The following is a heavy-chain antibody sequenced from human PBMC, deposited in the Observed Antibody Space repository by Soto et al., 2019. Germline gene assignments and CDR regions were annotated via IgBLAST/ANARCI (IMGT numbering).Heavy chain of an antibody. D-gene: IGHD3-22*01. CDR1: GGSISSYY. CDR3: ARGDSSGYLGAFDI. Sequence: PSETLSLTCTVSGGSISSYYWSWIRQPPGKGLEWIGYIYDSGSTNYNPSLKSRVTISVDTSKNQFSLKLTSVTAADTAVYYCARGDSSGYLGAFDIWGQGTMVTVSS. J-gene: IGHJ3*02. V-gene: IGHV4-59*12. CDR2: IYDSGST.